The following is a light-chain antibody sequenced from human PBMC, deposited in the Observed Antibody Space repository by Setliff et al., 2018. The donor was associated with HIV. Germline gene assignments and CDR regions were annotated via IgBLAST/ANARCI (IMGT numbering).Light chain of an antibody. J-gene: IGLJ1*01. CDR2: DVT. V-gene: IGLV2-11*01. CDR3: CSYAARQTSYV. CDR1: SSDVGGYDY. Sequence: QSALTQPRSVSGSPGQSVTISCTGTSSDVGGYDYVSWIQQQPGKAPKLMIYDVTRRPSGVPDRFSGSRSGNTASLTISGLQADDEAYYYCCSYAARQTSYVFGTGTK.